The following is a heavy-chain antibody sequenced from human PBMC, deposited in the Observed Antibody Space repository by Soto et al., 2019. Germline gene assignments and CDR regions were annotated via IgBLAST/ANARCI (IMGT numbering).Heavy chain of an antibody. CDR3: ASCISNRNIFGVARSPGHYYGMDV. J-gene: IGHJ6*02. CDR2: IIPIFGTA. CDR1: VGTFSSYA. Sequence: GASVKVSCKASVGTFSSYAISWVRQAPGQGLEWMGGIIPIFGTANYAQKFQGRVTITADESTSTAYMELSSLRSEDTAVYYCASCISNRNIFGVARSPGHYYGMDVWGQGTTVTVSS. V-gene: IGHV1-69*13. D-gene: IGHD3-3*02.